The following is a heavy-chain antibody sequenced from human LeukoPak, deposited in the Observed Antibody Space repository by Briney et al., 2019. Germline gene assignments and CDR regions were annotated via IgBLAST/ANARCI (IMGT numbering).Heavy chain of an antibody. CDR2: INHSGST. CDR3: ARKKSITMIVVAPQRGWFDP. V-gene: IGHV4-34*01. Sequence: TSETLSLTCAVYGRSFSGYYWSGLRQPPGKGLEWIGEINHSGSTNYNPSLKRRVPISVESSNNQFSLKQSSVTAADTAVYYCARKKSITMIVVAPQRGWFDPWGQGALVTVSS. J-gene: IGHJ5*02. D-gene: IGHD3-22*01. CDR1: GRSFSGYY.